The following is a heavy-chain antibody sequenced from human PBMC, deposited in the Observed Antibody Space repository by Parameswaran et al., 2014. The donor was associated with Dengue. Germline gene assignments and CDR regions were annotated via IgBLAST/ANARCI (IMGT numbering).Heavy chain of an antibody. CDR3: ARVPLRYFDWSQYYYGMDV. V-gene: IGHV4-34*01. D-gene: IGHD3-9*01. J-gene: IGHJ6*02. CDR2: INHSGST. Sequence: RWIRQPPGKGLEWIGEINHSGSTNYNPSLKSRVTISVDTSKNQFSLKLSSVTAADTAVYYCARVPLRYFDWSQYYYGMDVWGQGTTVTVSS.